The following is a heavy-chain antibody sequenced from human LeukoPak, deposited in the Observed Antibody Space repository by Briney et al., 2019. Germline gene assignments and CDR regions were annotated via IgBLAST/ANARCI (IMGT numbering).Heavy chain of an antibody. CDR2: MNPNSGNT. J-gene: IGHJ3*01. D-gene: IGHD3-22*01. V-gene: IGHV1-8*03. CDR3: ARPGDYYDSSGYYAYTL. CDR1: GFTFTSYD. Sequence: ASVKVSCKASGFTFTSYDINWVRQATGQGLEWMGWMNPNSGNTGYEQKFQGRVSITRNTSISTAYMELSSLRSEDTAVYYCARPGDYYDSSGYYAYTLWGQGTMVTVSS.